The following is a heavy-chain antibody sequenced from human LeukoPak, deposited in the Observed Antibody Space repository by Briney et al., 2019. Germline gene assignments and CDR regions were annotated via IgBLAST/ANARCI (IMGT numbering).Heavy chain of an antibody. V-gene: IGHV3-7*01. CDR3: ARDGSRGWDY. CDR2: IKDNGGGY. CDR1: GFTFSASW. J-gene: IGHJ4*02. Sequence: GGSLRLSCAASGFTFSASWMTWVRQAPGKGLEWVANIKDNGGGYDYVDCVKGRFTVSRDNAKNSVYLQMNSLRAEDTAVYYCARDGSRGWDYWGQGTLVTVSS. D-gene: IGHD1-26*01.